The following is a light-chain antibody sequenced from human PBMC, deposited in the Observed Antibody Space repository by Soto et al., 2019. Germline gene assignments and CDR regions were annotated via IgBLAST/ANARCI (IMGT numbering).Light chain of an antibody. CDR2: SNT. V-gene: IGLV1-44*01. Sequence: QPVLTQPPSASGTPGQTIATSCSGGSSNIGSHTVNWYQQLPGTAPRLLIYSNTQRPSGVPDRFSGSKSGTSASLAISGLQSEYEGDYYCAAWDDSLNGVVFGGGTQLTVL. CDR1: SSNIGSHT. J-gene: IGLJ2*01. CDR3: AAWDDSLNGVV.